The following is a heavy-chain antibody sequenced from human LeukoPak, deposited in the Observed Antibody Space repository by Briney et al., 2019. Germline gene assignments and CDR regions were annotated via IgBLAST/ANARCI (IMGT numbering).Heavy chain of an antibody. CDR3: ARGAHGDYSTPDY. D-gene: IGHD4-17*01. CDR1: GFTISSTY. V-gene: IGHV3-66*01. J-gene: IGHJ4*02. Sequence: PGGSLRLSCAASGFTISSTYMSWVRQAPGKGLAWVSVLYTGGSTFHADSVRARFTISRDNSKNTVYLQMNSLRAEDTGVYYCARGAHGDYSTPDYWGQGTLVTVSS. CDR2: LYTGGST.